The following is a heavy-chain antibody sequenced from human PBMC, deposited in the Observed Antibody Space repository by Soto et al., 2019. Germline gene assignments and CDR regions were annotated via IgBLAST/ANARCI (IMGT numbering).Heavy chain of an antibody. CDR3: TTTNWNYEFDP. J-gene: IGHJ5*02. V-gene: IGHV3-15*01. CDR1: GFTFSNAW. Sequence: GGSLRLSCAASGFTFSNAWMSWVRQAPGKGLEWVGRIKSKTDGGTTDYAAPVKGRFTISRDDSKNTVYLQMNSLKTEDTAVYYCTTTNWNYEFDPWGQGTLVTVSS. CDR2: IKSKTDGGTT. D-gene: IGHD1-7*01.